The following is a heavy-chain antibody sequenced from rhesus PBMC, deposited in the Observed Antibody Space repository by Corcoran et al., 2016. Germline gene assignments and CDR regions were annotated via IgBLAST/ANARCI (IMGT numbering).Heavy chain of an antibody. Sequence: QVTLKESGPALVKPTQTLTLTCTFSGFSISTSGTGVGWIRQPPGKALEWLGSIYWDDSKYYSTSLKNRFNISKDNSKNQLVLTMPNMDPVDTATYYCARVTDIAAAGQFDFWGQGVLVTVSS. D-gene: IGHD6-31*01. J-gene: IGHJ4*01. V-gene: IGHV2-95*01. CDR1: GFSISTSGTG. CDR3: ARVTDIAAAGQFDF. CDR2: IYWDDSK.